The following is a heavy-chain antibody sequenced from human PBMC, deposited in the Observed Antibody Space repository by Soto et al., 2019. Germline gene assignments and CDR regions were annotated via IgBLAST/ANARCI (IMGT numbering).Heavy chain of an antibody. Sequence: SETLSLTCTVSGGSISSSSYYWGWIRQPPGKGLEWIGSIYYSGSTSYNPSLKSRVTISVDTSKNQLSLKLSSVTAADTAVYYCARVIISKYYFDYWGQGTQVTVSS. V-gene: IGHV4-39*01. J-gene: IGHJ4*02. CDR1: GGSISSSSYY. D-gene: IGHD2-21*01. CDR3: ARVIISKYYFDY. CDR2: IYYSGST.